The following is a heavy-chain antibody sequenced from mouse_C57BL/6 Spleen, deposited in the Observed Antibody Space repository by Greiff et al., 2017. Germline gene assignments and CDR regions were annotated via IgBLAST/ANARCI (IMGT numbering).Heavy chain of an antibody. CDR2: ISSGSSTI. CDR1: GFTFSDYG. D-gene: IGHD1-1*01. J-gene: IGHJ2*01. V-gene: IGHV5-17*01. Sequence: EVQRVESGGGLVKPGGSLKLSCAASGFTFSDYGMHWVRQAPEKGLEWVAYISSGSSTIYYADTVKGRFTITRDNAKNTLFLQMTSLRSEDTAMYYCARDRIFTTVVATDYFDYWGQGTTLTVSS. CDR3: ARDRIFTTVVATDYFDY.